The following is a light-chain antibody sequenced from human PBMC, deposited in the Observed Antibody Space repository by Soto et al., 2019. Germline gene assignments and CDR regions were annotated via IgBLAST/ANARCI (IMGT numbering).Light chain of an antibody. CDR2: AAS. V-gene: IGKV1-39*01. CDR3: QQSYSTSWT. Sequence: DIQMTQSPSSLSASVGDRVTITCRSGQSISSYLNWYQQKPGKAPKLLIYAASSLQSGVPSRFSGSGSGTDFTLTISSLQPEDFATYHCQQSYSTSWTFGQRTKVDIK. CDR1: QSISSY. J-gene: IGKJ1*01.